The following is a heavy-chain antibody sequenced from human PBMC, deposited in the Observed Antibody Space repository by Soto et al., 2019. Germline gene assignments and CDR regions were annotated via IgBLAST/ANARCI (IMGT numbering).Heavy chain of an antibody. CDR1: GYTFTSYA. Sequence: ASVKVSCKASGYTFTSYAMHWVRQAPGQRLEWMGWINAGNGNTKYSQKFQGRVTITRDTSASTAYMELSSLRSEDTAVYYCARDLNYYDSSGQTFDYWGQGTLVTVSS. D-gene: IGHD3-22*01. V-gene: IGHV1-3*01. J-gene: IGHJ4*02. CDR2: INAGNGNT. CDR3: ARDLNYYDSSGQTFDY.